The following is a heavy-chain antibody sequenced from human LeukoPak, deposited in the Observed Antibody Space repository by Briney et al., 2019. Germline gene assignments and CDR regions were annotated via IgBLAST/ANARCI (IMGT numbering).Heavy chain of an antibody. D-gene: IGHD5-12*01. Sequence: GGSLRLSCAASGFTFSSYEMHWVRQTPGKGLEWVADISSSGTTIYYADSVKGRFTISRDNAKNSLYLQMNSLRAEDTAVYYCARLLVATPGVDPWGQGTLVTVSS. CDR3: ARLLVATPGVDP. V-gene: IGHV3-48*03. CDR2: ISSSGTTI. J-gene: IGHJ5*02. CDR1: GFTFSSYE.